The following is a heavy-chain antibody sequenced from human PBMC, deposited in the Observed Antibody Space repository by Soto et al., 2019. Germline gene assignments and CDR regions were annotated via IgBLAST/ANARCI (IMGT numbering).Heavy chain of an antibody. CDR1: GYIFTVYY. V-gene: IGHV1-2*02. Sequence: ASVKVSCKASGYIFTVYYMHWVRQAPGQGLEWMGWINPNSGGTNYAQKFQGRVTITRDTSIRTAYMELSRLRSDDTAVYYCARQGSGSNWLDPWGQGTLVTVSS. D-gene: IGHD3-10*01. CDR2: INPNSGGT. CDR3: ARQGSGSNWLDP. J-gene: IGHJ5*02.